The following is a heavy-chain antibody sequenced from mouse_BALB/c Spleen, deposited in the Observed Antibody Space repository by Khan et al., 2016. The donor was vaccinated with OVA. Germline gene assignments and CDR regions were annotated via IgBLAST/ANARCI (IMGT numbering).Heavy chain of an antibody. CDR3: ARVYGGDFDY. V-gene: IGHV3-2*02. Sequence: EVQLQESGPGLVKPSQSLSLTCTVTGYSITSDYAWNWIRQFPGNKLEWMGHISYSGNTKYNPSLKSRISVTRDPSKNQIFLQLNSVTAEDTATYYCARVYGGDFDYWGQGTTLTVSS. CDR2: ISYSGNT. CDR1: GYSITSDYA. J-gene: IGHJ2*01. D-gene: IGHD2-10*02.